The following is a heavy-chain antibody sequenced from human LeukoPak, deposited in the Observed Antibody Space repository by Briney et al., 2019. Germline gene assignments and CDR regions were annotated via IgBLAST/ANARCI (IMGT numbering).Heavy chain of an antibody. Sequence: GSLRLSCAASGFTVSSDYMNWVRQAPGKGLEWVSIIYSGGSTYYADSVKGRFTIFRDNSKNTLYLQMNSLRAEDTAVYYCARGRAGSGADFDYWGQGTLVTVSS. CDR2: IYSGGST. CDR1: GFTVSSDY. V-gene: IGHV3-66*01. J-gene: IGHJ4*02. CDR3: ARGRAGSGADFDY. D-gene: IGHD2-15*01.